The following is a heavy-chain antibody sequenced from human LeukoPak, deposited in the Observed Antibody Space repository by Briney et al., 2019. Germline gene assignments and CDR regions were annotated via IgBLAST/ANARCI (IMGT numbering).Heavy chain of an antibody. Sequence: GASVKVSCKASGYTFTSYYMHWVRQAPGQGLEWMGIINPMGGSTSYAQKLQGRVSMTRDTSTSTVYMELSSLRSEDTAVYYCASSVGATPGDYYYYYYMDVWGKGTTVTISS. CDR1: GYTFTSYY. J-gene: IGHJ6*03. V-gene: IGHV1-46*04. CDR3: ASSVGATPGDYYYYYYMDV. D-gene: IGHD1-26*01. CDR2: INPMGGST.